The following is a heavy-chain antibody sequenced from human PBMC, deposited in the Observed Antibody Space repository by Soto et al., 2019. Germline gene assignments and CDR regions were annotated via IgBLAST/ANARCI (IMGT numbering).Heavy chain of an antibody. CDR1: GVSFSGFS. CDR2: INHSGST. J-gene: IGHJ4*02. CDR3: ARGRKVYTSTSYVD. Sequence: SETLSLTCAVYGVSFSGFSWSWIRQPPGEGLEWIGEINHSGSTNYNPSFKSRVTISEDASKNQFSLKLSSVTAADTAVYYCARGRKVYTSTSYVDWGQGTLVTVSS. D-gene: IGHD6-13*01. V-gene: IGHV4-34*01.